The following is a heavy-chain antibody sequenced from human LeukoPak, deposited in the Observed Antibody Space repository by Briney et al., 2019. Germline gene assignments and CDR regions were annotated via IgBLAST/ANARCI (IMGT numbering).Heavy chain of an antibody. J-gene: IGHJ4*02. Sequence: GGSLRLSCAASGFTFSNYWMSWVRRAPGKGLDWVANIKQDGSEKNYVGSVKGRFTVSRDNAKNSLYLQMNSLRAEDTAVYYCARFSRSSTPVYWGQGTLVTVSS. D-gene: IGHD6-6*01. CDR1: GFTFSNYW. CDR2: IKQDGSEK. V-gene: IGHV3-7*01. CDR3: ARFSRSSTPVY.